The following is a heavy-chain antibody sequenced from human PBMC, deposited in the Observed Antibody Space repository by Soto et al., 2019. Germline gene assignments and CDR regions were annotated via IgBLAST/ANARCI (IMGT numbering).Heavy chain of an antibody. D-gene: IGHD6-19*01. Sequence: QVQLVQSGAEVKKPGASVKVSCKASGYTFTSYAMRWVRQAPGQRLEWMGWINAGNGNTKYSQKFQGRVTITRDTSASTAYMELSSLRSEDTAVYYCARAKQWLVWFDPWGQGTLVTVSS. CDR3: ARAKQWLVWFDP. J-gene: IGHJ5*02. V-gene: IGHV1-3*01. CDR1: GYTFTSYA. CDR2: INAGNGNT.